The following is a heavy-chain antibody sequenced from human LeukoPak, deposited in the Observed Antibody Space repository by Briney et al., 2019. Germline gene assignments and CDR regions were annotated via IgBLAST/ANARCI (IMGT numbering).Heavy chain of an antibody. CDR2: ISSSGNTI. CDR1: GFTFSSYE. Sequence: GGSLRLSCAASGFTFSSYEMNWVRQAPGKGLEWVSYISSSGNTIYHADSVKGRFTISRDNAQNSLYLQMNSLRAEDTAVYYCARDNRLYSYGAVDYWGQGTLVTVSS. J-gene: IGHJ4*02. V-gene: IGHV3-48*03. CDR3: ARDNRLYSYGAVDY. D-gene: IGHD5-18*01.